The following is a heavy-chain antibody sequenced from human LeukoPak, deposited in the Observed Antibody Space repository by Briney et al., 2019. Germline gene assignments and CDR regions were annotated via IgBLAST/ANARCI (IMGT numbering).Heavy chain of an antibody. CDR3: ARQAYHYGSGSYYYYFDY. CDR1: GGSISSYY. J-gene: IGHJ4*02. Sequence: SETLSLTCTVSGGSISSYYWSWIRQPPGKGLEWIGYIYYSGSTKYNPSLKSQVTISIDTSKNQFSLKLSSVTAADTAVYYCARQAYHYGSGSYYYYFDYWGQGTLVTVSS. V-gene: IGHV4-59*08. CDR2: IYYSGST. D-gene: IGHD3-10*01.